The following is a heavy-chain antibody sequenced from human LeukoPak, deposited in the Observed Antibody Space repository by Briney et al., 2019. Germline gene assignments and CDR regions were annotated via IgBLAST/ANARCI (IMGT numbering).Heavy chain of an antibody. CDR2: ISWDSSNR. J-gene: IGHJ6*02. Sequence: GRSLRLSCAASGFTFDDYAMHWVRQAPGKGLEGVSGISWDSSNRGYADSVKGRFTISRDNAKNSLYMQMSSLRAEDTALYYCAKDIDTGLASGMDVWGQGTTVTVSS. V-gene: IGHV3-9*01. CDR1: GFTFDDYA. D-gene: IGHD5-18*01. CDR3: AKDIDTGLASGMDV.